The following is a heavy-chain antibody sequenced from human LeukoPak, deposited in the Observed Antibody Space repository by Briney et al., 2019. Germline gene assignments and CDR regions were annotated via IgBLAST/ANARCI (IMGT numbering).Heavy chain of an antibody. V-gene: IGHV4-4*07. Sequence: SETLSLTCTVSGASISTYFWTWIRQPAGKGLEWIGRIYPNGAINYNPSLKSRVTMSVDTSKDQFSLKLISVTAADTAVYYCAREYGDQGTRNFDYWGQGGLVTVSS. CDR3: AREYGDQGTRNFDY. CDR2: IYPNGAI. J-gene: IGHJ4*02. D-gene: IGHD4-17*01. CDR1: GASISTYF.